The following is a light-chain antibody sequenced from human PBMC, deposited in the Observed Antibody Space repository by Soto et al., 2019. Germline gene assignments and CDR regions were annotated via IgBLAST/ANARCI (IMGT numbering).Light chain of an antibody. CDR2: LDN. J-gene: IGLJ1*01. CDR1: SSNIGSNT. CDR3: AAWDDSLHGYV. V-gene: IGLV1-44*01. Sequence: QSVLTQPPSASGTPGQSVSISCSGSSSNIGSNTVNWYQQFPGTAHKLLIYLDNRRPSGVPDRFSGSKSGTSASLAIGGLQSEDEADYYCAAWDDSLHGYVFGSGTKVTVL.